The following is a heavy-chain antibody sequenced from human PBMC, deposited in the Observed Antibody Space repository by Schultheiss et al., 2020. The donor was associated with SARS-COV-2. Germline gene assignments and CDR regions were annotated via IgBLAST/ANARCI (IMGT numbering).Heavy chain of an antibody. D-gene: IGHD3-22*01. CDR3: AKGTYYYDSSGYRPFDY. CDR2: ISSSSSYT. J-gene: IGHJ4*02. CDR1: GFTFSDYY. Sequence: GGSLRLSCAASGFTFSDYYMSWIRQAPGKGLEWVSYISSSSSYTNYADSVKGRFTISRDNAKNSLYLQMNSLRAEDTAVYYCAKGTYYYDSSGYRPFDYWGQGTLVTVSS. V-gene: IGHV3-11*06.